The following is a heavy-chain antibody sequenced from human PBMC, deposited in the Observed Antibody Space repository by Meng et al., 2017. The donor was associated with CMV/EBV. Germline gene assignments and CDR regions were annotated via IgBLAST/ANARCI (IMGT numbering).Heavy chain of an antibody. Sequence: ASVKVSCKASGYTFTGYYMHWVRQAPGQGLEWMGWINPNSGGTNYAQKFQGRVTMTRDTSISTAYMELSRLRSDDTAVYYCAGLGDSSSPEGSFDYWGQGTLVTVSS. CDR2: INPNSGGT. J-gene: IGHJ4*02. CDR3: AGLGDSSSPEGSFDY. CDR1: GYTFTGYY. V-gene: IGHV1-2*02. D-gene: IGHD6-6*01.